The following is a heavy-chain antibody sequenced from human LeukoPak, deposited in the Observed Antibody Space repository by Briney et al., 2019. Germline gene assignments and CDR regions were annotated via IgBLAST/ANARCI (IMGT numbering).Heavy chain of an antibody. V-gene: IGHV4-59*01. CDR3: ARDRDDYGGNFGAFDI. Sequence: PSHTLSLTRTVSGRSISSYYWSWIRQPPGKALEWIGYIHYSGSTNYNPSVTRRVTISVDPSKNQFSLKLSSVTAADTAVYYCARDRDDYGGNFGAFDIWGQGTMVTVSS. D-gene: IGHD4-23*01. J-gene: IGHJ3*02. CDR1: GRSISSYY. CDR2: IHYSGST.